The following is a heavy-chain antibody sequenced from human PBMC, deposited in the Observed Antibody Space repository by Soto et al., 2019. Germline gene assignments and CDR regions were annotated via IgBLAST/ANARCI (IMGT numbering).Heavy chain of an antibody. Sequence: QLQLQVSGPGLVKPSETLSLTCTVSGGSIRSSRYHWRWIRQPPGKGLEWIGSVSYTGTSYYNPSLKSRVTISGDTSKDQFSLKWSSVNAADTAVYYATTGDYWCQGTLVTVSS. V-gene: IGHV4-39*01. CDR1: GGSIRSSRYH. CDR3: TTGDY. J-gene: IGHJ4*02. CDR2: VSYTGTS.